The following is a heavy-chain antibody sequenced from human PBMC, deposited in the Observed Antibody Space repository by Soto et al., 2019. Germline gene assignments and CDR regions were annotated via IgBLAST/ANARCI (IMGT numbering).Heavy chain of an antibody. Sequence: VQLLESGGDLVQPGGSLRLSCAASGFSISNYAMTWVRQAPGKGLEWVSGITGSGDKTYYADSVKGRFIISRDNSKNTLYLQMNSLRAEDTALYYCARDCSSSSCSIWHYWGQGTLVTVSS. CDR3: ARDCSSSSCSIWHY. J-gene: IGHJ4*02. CDR1: GFSISNYA. D-gene: IGHD2-2*01. CDR2: ITGSGDKT. V-gene: IGHV3-23*01.